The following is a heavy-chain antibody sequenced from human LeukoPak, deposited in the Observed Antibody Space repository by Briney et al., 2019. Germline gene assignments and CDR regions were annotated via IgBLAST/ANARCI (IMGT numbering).Heavy chain of an antibody. CDR2: IRYGGSNK. V-gene: IGHV3-30*02. J-gene: IGHJ6*03. CDR1: GFTLSSYG. CDR3: AKARDCSSTSCYHYYYYYMDV. Sequence: PGGSLRLSCAASGFTLSSYGMHWVRQAPGKGLEWVAFIRYGGSNKYYADSVKGRFTISRDNSKNTLYLQMNSLRAEDTAVYYCAKARDCSSTSCYHYYYYYMDVWGKGTTVTVSS. D-gene: IGHD2-2*01.